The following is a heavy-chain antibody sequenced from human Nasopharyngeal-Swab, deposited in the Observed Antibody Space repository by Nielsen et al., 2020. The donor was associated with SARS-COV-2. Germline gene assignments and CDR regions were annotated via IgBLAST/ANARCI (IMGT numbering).Heavy chain of an antibody. CDR2: ISGSGGST. V-gene: IGHV3-23*01. D-gene: IGHD6-19*01. CDR3: ANGIAVFDY. Sequence: VRQAPGKGLEWVSAISGSGGSTYYADSVKGRFTISRDNSKNTLYLQMNGLRAEDTAVYYCANGIAVFDYWGQGTLVTVSS. J-gene: IGHJ4*02.